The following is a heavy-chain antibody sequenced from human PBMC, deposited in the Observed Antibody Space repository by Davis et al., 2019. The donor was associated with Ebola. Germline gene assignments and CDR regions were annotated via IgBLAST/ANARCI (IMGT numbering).Heavy chain of an antibody. V-gene: IGHV3-30-3*01. CDR3: ARDLTYGGQLGPGDY. D-gene: IGHD4/OR15-4a*01. J-gene: IGHJ4*02. Sequence: PGGSLRLSCAASGFTFSSYAMSWVRQAPGRGLEWVAVISYDGSNKHHADSVKGRFTISRDNSKNTLNLQMNSLRAEDTAVYYCARDLTYGGQLGPGDYWGQGTLVIVSS. CDR1: GFTFSSYA. CDR2: ISYDGSNK.